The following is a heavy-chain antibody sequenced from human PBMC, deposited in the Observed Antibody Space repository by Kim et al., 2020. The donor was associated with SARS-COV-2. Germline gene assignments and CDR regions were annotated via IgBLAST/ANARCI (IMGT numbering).Heavy chain of an antibody. CDR3: ARVVASYDFWSGYYDY. CDR1: GGSISSYY. J-gene: IGHJ4*02. Sequence: SETLSLTCTVSGGSISSYYWSWIRQPPGKGLEWIGYIYYSGSTNYNPSLKSRVTISVDTSKNQFSLKLSSVTAADTAVYYCARVVASYDFWSGYYDYWGQGTLVTVSS. D-gene: IGHD3-3*01. CDR2: IYYSGST. V-gene: IGHV4-59*01.